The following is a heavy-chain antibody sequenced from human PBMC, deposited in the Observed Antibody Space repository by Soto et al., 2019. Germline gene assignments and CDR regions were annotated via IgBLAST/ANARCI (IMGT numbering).Heavy chain of an antibody. V-gene: IGHV3-15*07. D-gene: IGHD2-15*01. CDR1: GFTFSNAW. Sequence: PGGSLRLSCAASGFTFSNAWMNWVRQAPGKGLEWVGHIKTKIDGGTTDYADSVKGRFTISRDNSKNTVYLQMNSLRAEDTAVYYCAREQPPALYFGMDVWGQGTTVTVSS. CDR2: IKTKIDGGTT. CDR3: AREQPPALYFGMDV. J-gene: IGHJ6*02.